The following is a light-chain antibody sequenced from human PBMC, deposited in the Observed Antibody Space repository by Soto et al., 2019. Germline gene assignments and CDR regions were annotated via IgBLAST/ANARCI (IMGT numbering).Light chain of an antibody. J-gene: IGKJ2*03. CDR1: QSISTW. CDR2: HAS. CDR3: QQFNYYPYS. Sequence: DIQMTQSPSTLSAFVGDRVTITCRASQSISTWLAWYQQKPGKPPKVLIYHASSLESGVTSRFSGSGSGTEVTLIITTLQPEDLATYYCQQFNYYPYSFGQGTKLEI. V-gene: IGKV1-5*01.